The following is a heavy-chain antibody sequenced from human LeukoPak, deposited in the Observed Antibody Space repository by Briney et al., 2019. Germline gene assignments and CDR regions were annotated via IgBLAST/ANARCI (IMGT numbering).Heavy chain of an antibody. D-gene: IGHD3-3*01. CDR1: GFSFSSHG. Sequence: GGSLRLSCAASGFSFSSHGMHWVRQAPGKGLEGVTVIWYDGSNKYYADSVKGRFTISRDNSKNTLYLQMNSLRAEDTAVYYCAKDLGYGGFWSGFDYWGRGTLVTVSS. CDR2: IWYDGSNK. V-gene: IGHV3-30*02. CDR3: AKDLGYGGFWSGFDY. J-gene: IGHJ4*02.